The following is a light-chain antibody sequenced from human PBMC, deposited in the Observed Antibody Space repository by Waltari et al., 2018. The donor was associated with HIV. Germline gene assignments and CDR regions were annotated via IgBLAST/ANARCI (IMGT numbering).Light chain of an antibody. J-gene: IGKJ1*01. CDR1: ETINNW. CDR3: QQYSTYWT. Sequence: DIQMTQSPSALSASVGDSVTITCRASETINNWVAWYQQKPGKAPSLLIYKASRLESGVPSRFSGSGSGTEFTLTISSLQPDDFATYYGQQYSTYWTFGQGTKVEVK. V-gene: IGKV1-5*03. CDR2: KAS.